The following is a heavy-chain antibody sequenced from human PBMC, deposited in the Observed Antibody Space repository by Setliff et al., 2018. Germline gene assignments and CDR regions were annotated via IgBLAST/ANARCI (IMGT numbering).Heavy chain of an antibody. D-gene: IGHD1-26*01. CDR1: GFTFSSYG. V-gene: IGHV3-33*06. CDR2: IWYDGSNK. Sequence: LRLSCAASGFTFSSYGMHWVRQAPGKGLEWVAVIWYDGSNKYYADSVKGRFTISRDNSKNTLYLQMNSLRAEDTAVYCCAKVRIVGAYFDYWGQGTLVTVSS. J-gene: IGHJ4*02. CDR3: AKVRIVGAYFDY.